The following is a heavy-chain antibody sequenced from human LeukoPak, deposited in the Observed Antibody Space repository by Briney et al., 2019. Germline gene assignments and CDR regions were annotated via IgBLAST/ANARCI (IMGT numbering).Heavy chain of an antibody. Sequence: ASVKVSCKASGFTFTSYDINWVRQATGQGLEWMGWMNPNNGNTGYAQKFQGRVTMTEDTSTDTAYMELSSLRSEDTAVYYCATPYYYDSSGYLDAFDIWGQGTMVTVSS. CDR1: GFTFTSYD. D-gene: IGHD3-22*01. V-gene: IGHV1-8*01. CDR3: ATPYYYDSSGYLDAFDI. J-gene: IGHJ3*02. CDR2: MNPNNGNT.